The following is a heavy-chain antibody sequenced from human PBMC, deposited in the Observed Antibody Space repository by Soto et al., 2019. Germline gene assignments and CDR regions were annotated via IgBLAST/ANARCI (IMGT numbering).Heavy chain of an antibody. J-gene: IGHJ5*02. Sequence: ASVKVSCKASGYTFTDYYINWVRQAPGQGLEWMGWINPNSGGTNYAQNFQGRVTMTRDTSISTAYMDLSRLRSDDTAVYYCARSNSYYKDWFGPWGQGTLVTVSS. V-gene: IGHV1-2*02. D-gene: IGHD5-18*01. CDR2: INPNSGGT. CDR1: GYTFTDYY. CDR3: ARSNSYYKDWFGP.